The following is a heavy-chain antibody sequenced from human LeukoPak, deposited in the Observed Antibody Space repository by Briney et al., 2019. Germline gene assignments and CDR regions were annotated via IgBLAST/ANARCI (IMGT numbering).Heavy chain of an antibody. CDR1: GYTFTSYA. Sequence: ASVKVSCKASGYTFTSYAISWVRQAPGQGLEWMGWINPNSGGTNYAQKFQGRVTMTRDTSISTAYMELSRLRSDDTAVYYCARVGDYYYYYMDVWGKGTTVTVSS. CDR2: INPNSGGT. D-gene: IGHD3-16*01. J-gene: IGHJ6*03. V-gene: IGHV1-2*02. CDR3: ARVGDYYYYYMDV.